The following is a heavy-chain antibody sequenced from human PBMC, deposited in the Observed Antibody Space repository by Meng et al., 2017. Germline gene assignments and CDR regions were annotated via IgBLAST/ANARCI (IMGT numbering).Heavy chain of an antibody. J-gene: IGHJ4*02. V-gene: IGHV4-34*01. D-gene: IGHD5-18*01. Sequence: LQQWGAGLLKPSETLSLTCAVYGGSFSGYYWSWIRQPPGKGLEWIGEINHSGSTNYNPSLKSRVTISVDTSKNQFSLKLSSVTAADTAVYYCASSGYSYGYRFDYWGQGTLVTVSS. CDR2: INHSGST. CDR1: GGSFSGYY. CDR3: ASSGYSYGYRFDY.